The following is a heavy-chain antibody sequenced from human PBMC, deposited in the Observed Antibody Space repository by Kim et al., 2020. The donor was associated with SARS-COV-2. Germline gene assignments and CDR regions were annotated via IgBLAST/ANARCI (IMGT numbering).Heavy chain of an antibody. V-gene: IGHV4-39*01. D-gene: IGHD3-10*01. CDR3: ARLRGSVWSAITMVRGTPRDFDY. CDR1: GGSISSSSYY. Sequence: SETLSLTCTVSGGSISSSSYYWGWIRQPPGKRLEWIGSIYYSGSTYYNPSLKSRVTISVDTSKNQFSLKLSSVTAADTAVYYCARLRGSVWSAITMVRGTPRDFDYWGQGTLVTVSS. CDR2: IYYSGST. J-gene: IGHJ4*02.